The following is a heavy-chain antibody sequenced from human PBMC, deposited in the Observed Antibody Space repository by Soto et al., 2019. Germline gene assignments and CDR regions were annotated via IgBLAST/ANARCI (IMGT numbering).Heavy chain of an antibody. Sequence: SETLSLTCTVPGGSISSSSYYWGWIRQPPGKGLEWIGSIYYSGSTYYNPSLKSRVTISVDTSKNQFSLKLSSVTAADTAVYYCARVRRDGYNPDYYYYYGMDVWGQGTTVTVSS. CDR2: IYYSGST. CDR3: ARVRRDGYNPDYYYYYGMDV. CDR1: GGSISSSSYY. V-gene: IGHV4-39*01. J-gene: IGHJ6*02. D-gene: IGHD5-12*01.